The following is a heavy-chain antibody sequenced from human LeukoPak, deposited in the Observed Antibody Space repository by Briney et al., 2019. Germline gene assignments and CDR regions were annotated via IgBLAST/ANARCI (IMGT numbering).Heavy chain of an antibody. J-gene: IGHJ4*02. CDR1: GYTFTGYH. V-gene: IGHV1-2*05. CDR3: ARDYCSSTSCLFDY. CDR2: INPNSGDT. D-gene: IGHD2-2*01. Sequence: ASVKVSCKASGYTFTGYHMHWMRQAPGQGLEWMGRINPNSGDTNYAQKFQGRVTMTRDTSISTAYMELSRLRSDDTVVYYCARDYCSSTSCLFDYWGQGTLVTVSS.